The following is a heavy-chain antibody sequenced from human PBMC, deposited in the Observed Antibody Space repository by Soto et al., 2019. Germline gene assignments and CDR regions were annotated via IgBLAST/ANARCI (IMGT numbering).Heavy chain of an antibody. CDR3: ARLSFSYGVDV. CDR1: GGSISSANW. V-gene: IGHV4-4*02. J-gene: IGHJ6*02. CDR2: IYHGGST. Sequence: SETLSLTCAVSGGSISSANWWTWVRRLPGKGLEWIGEIYHGGSTSYNPSLKSRVTLSLDKFKNHFSLNLTSLTAADTAVYYCARLSFSYGVDVWGQGTTVTVSS.